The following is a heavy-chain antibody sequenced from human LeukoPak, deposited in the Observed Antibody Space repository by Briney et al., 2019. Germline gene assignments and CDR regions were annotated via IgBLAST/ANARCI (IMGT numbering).Heavy chain of an antibody. CDR1: GYTFTGYY. CDR2: INPNGGGT. D-gene: IGHD6-13*01. CDR3: ARAEDYSSSWYAY. Sequence: ASVKVSCKASGYTFTGYYIHWVRQAPGQGLEWMGRINPNGGGTNYAQKFQGRVTMTRDTSISTAYMELSRLRSDDTAVYYCARAEDYSSSWYAYWGQGTLVTVSS. V-gene: IGHV1-2*06. J-gene: IGHJ4*02.